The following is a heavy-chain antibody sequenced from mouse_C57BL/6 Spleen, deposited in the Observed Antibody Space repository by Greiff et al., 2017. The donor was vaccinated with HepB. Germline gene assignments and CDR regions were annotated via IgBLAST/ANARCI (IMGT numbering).Heavy chain of an antibody. CDR2: IDPETGGT. CDR3: TRLGITTVVHYFDY. D-gene: IGHD1-1*01. Sequence: VQLQQSGAELVRPGASVTLSCKASGYTFTDYEMHWVKQTPVHGLEWIGAIDPETGGTAYNQKFKGKAILTADKSSSTAYMELRSLTSEDSAVYYCTRLGITTVVHYFDYWGQGTTLTVSS. V-gene: IGHV1-15*01. CDR1: GYTFTDYE. J-gene: IGHJ2*01.